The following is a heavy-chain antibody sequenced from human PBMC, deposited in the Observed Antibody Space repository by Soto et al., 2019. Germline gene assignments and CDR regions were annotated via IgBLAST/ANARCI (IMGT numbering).Heavy chain of an antibody. J-gene: IGHJ6*02. CDR2: IYYSGTT. CDR3: ARGHYYYGMDV. Sequence: PSESMSLTCTVCNGSVSSGTYSWSWVRQPPGKGLEWIGYIYYSGTTCYTPSLKSRLTMSMGRANDHFSLNLTSVTAADTAVYFCARGHYYYGMDVWGQGITVTVSS. CDR1: NGSVSSGTYS. V-gene: IGHV4-30-2*01.